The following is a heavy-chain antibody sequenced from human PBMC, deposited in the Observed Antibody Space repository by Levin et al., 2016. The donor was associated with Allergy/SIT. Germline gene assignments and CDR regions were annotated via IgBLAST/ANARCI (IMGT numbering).Heavy chain of an antibody. D-gene: IGHD4-17*01. CDR3: HAYDYSVYGDDY. V-gene: IGHV3-72*01. Sequence: GESLKISCAASGFTFSDRYMDWVRQAPGKGLEWVGRTTNRANGYTTQYAASVKGRFTISRDASKNSLYLQMSSLKTEDTAVYYCHAYDYSVYGDDYWGQGTLVTVSS. CDR2: TTNRANGYTT. J-gene: IGHJ4*02. CDR1: GFTFSDRY.